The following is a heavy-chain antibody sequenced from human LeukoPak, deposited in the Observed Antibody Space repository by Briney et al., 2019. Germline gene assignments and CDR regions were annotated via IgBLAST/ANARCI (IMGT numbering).Heavy chain of an antibody. V-gene: IGHV3-7*01. CDR2: IKQDGSEK. D-gene: IGHD2-2*01. CDR3: ARSSVGCSGTSCWASGYYYYYMDV. Sequence: GGSLRLSCAASGFTFSSYWMSWVRQAPGKGLEWVANIKQDGSEKYYVDSVKGRFTISRDNAKNSLYLQMNSLRAEDTAVYYCARSSVGCSGTSCWASGYYYYYMDVWGKGTTVTVSS. CDR1: GFTFSSYW. J-gene: IGHJ6*03.